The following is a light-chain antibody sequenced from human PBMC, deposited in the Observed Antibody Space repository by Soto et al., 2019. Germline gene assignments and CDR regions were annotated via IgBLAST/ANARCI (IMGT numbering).Light chain of an antibody. J-gene: IGKJ4*01. V-gene: IGKV3D-15*01. Sequence: IVLTQSPATLSVSPGERVTLSCRASENVGTNLAWYQQRPGQPPRLLIYGSSTRATGISATFSGSGSRTEFTLTISSLQSEDSAFYYCQQYNNWGLSFGGGTRVEIK. CDR1: ENVGTN. CDR2: GSS. CDR3: QQYNNWGLS.